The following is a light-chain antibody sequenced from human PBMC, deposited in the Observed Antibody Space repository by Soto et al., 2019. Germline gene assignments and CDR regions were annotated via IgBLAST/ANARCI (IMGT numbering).Light chain of an antibody. J-gene: IGKJ5*01. CDR1: QNINNY. CDR2: DAS. V-gene: IGKV1-33*01. CDR3: QQYENLPT. Sequence: DIQMTQSPSSLSASVGDRVTITCQASQNINNYLNWYQQRPGRAPKLLIYDASNLEAGVPSRFRGSGSGTDFTFTISRLQPEDIATYYCQQYENLPTFGQGTRLEIK.